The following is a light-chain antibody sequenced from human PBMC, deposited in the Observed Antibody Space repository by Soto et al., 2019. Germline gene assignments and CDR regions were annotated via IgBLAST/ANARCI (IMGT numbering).Light chain of an antibody. CDR1: QRLVGN. CDR2: EAS. Sequence: EIVMTQSPATLSVSPGERATLSCRASQRLVGNLAWFQHKPGQAPRLLLNEASTRATGFPARFSGSGSRTDFTLPVSGLQAEDAAIYYCQQYQTSPRTFGQGTRVEVK. V-gene: IGKV3-15*01. CDR3: QQYQTSPRT. J-gene: IGKJ1*01.